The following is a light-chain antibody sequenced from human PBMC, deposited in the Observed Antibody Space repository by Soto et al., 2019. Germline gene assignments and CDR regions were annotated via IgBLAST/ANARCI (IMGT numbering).Light chain of an antibody. Sequence: QSALTQPPSASGSPGQSVTISCTGTSSDVGGYNFVSWYQQHPGKAPKLMIYEVSKRPSGVPDRCSGSKSGNAASLTVSGLQAEDEADYYCSSYAGSKNFVFGGGTKLTVL. CDR3: SSYAGSKNFV. CDR2: EVS. V-gene: IGLV2-8*01. CDR1: SSDVGGYNF. J-gene: IGLJ2*01.